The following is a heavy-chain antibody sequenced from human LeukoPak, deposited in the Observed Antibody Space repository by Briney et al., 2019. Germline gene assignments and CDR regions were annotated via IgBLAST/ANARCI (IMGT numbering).Heavy chain of an antibody. CDR2: MNPNSGNT. D-gene: IGHD2-2*02. J-gene: IGHJ4*02. Sequence: GASVKVSCKASGYTFTSYDINWVRQATGQGLEWMGWMNPNSGNTGYAQKFLGRVTITRNTSINTAYMELSSLRSEDTAVYYCARAGYCSSTSCYTVDWGQGTLVTVSS. V-gene: IGHV1-8*03. CDR3: ARAGYCSSTSCYTVD. CDR1: GYTFTSYD.